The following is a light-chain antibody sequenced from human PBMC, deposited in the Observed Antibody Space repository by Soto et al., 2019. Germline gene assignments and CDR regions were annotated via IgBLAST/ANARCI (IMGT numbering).Light chain of an antibody. CDR1: QGVSSF. CDR3: QQLNSYPIT. Sequence: IQLTQSPSSLSASVGDRVTITCRASQGVSSFLAWYQQKPGKAPDLLIYAVSTLRSGVPSRFSGGGSGTDFTLTISNLQPEDFATYFCQQLNSYPITFGQGTRLEIK. J-gene: IGKJ5*01. V-gene: IGKV1-9*01. CDR2: AVS.